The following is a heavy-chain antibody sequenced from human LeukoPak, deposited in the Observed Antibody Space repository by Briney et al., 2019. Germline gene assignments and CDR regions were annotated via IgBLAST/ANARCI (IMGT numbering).Heavy chain of an antibody. CDR1: GFTFSNYA. CDR2: IAGSDLST. J-gene: IGHJ4*02. Sequence: PGGSLTLSCAASGFTFSNYALSWVRQAPGKGLEWVSAIAGSDLSTFYADSVRGRFTISRDNSKNTLYLQMNSLGDEDTAVYFCAKGYASGTYYLDHWGQGTLVTVSS. D-gene: IGHD3-10*01. CDR3: AKGYASGTYYLDH. V-gene: IGHV3-23*01.